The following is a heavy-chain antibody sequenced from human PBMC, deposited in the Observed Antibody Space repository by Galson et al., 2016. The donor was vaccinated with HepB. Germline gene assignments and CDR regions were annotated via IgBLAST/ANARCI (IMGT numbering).Heavy chain of an antibody. CDR3: TMISWSTSSGFGF. D-gene: IGHD3-22*01. J-gene: IGHJ4*02. Sequence: SLRLSCAASGFTFSSYSMHWVRQAPGKGLEWVSSISYSSSYMPYADAVKGRFTISRDNSRNTVYVQINSLRAEDTAIYYCTMISWSTSSGFGFWGQGTRVTVSP. CDR2: ISYSSSYM. CDR1: GFTFSSYS. V-gene: IGHV3-21*04.